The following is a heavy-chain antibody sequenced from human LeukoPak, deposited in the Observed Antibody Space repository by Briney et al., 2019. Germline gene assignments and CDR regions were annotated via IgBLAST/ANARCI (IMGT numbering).Heavy chain of an antibody. CDR2: ISSSSSYI. CDR3: ARDFDCSGGSYYFDY. Sequence: GGSLRLSCAASGFTFSSYSMNWVRQAPGKGLEWVSSISSSSSYIYYADSVKGRFTISRDNAKNSLYLQMNSLRVEDTALYYCARDFDCSGGSYYFDYWGQGTLVTVSS. CDR1: GFTFSSYS. D-gene: IGHD2-15*01. J-gene: IGHJ4*02. V-gene: IGHV3-21*01.